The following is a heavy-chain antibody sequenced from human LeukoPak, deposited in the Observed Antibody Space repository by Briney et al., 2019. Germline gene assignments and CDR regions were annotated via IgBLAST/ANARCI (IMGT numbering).Heavy chain of an antibody. V-gene: IGHV1-2*04. J-gene: IGHJ4*02. CDR3: ARYYYDSSGDYYFDY. CDR2: INPNSGGT. Sequence: GASVKVSCKASGYTFTGYYMHWVRQAPGQGLEWMGWINPNSGGTNYAQKFQGWVTMTRDTSISTAYMELSRLRSDDTAVYYCARYYYDSSGDYYFDYWGQGTLVTVSS. D-gene: IGHD3-22*01. CDR1: GYTFTGYY.